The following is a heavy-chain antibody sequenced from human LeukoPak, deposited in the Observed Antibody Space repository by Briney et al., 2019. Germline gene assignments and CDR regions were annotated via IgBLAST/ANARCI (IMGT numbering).Heavy chain of an antibody. Sequence: SETLSLTCTVSGRSISSYYWSWLRQPRGKGLEWIGYIYYSGSTHYKPSLKSRVTISVDTPKNQLSLKLSSVTDADTAVYYCARSAVAGNDYWGQGTLVTVSS. D-gene: IGHD6-19*01. CDR3: ARSAVAGNDY. CDR1: GRSISSYY. CDR2: IYYSGST. J-gene: IGHJ4*02. V-gene: IGHV4-59*01.